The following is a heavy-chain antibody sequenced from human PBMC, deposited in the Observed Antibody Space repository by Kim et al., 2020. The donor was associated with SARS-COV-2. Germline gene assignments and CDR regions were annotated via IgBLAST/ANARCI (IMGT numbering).Heavy chain of an antibody. D-gene: IGHD2-21*02. CDR3: ARDGRSGVVTLNYYYYGMDV. J-gene: IGHJ6*02. CDR1: GGTFSIYP. CDR2: IIPIFGTA. V-gene: IGHV1-69*13. Sequence: SVKVSCKASGGTFSIYPISWVRQAPGQGLEWMGGIIPIFGTANYAQKFQGRVTITADESTSTAYMELNSLRSEDTAVYYCARDGRSGVVTLNYYYYGMDVWGQGTTVTVSS.